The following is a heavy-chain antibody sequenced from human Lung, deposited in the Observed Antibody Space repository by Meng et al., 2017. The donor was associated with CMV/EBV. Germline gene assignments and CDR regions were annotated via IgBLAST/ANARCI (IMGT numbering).Heavy chain of an antibody. CDR3: AAQRFVPTAPFDY. CDR2: IYYGGST. V-gene: IGHV4-31*02. J-gene: IGHJ4*02. CDR1: GGPIHSGKCF. Sequence: FGGPIHSGKCFWSRIRQHPGKGLEYIWYIYYGGSTYYSPSLKSRATISVDTSKEQFSLKLNSVTAADTAVYYCAAQRFVPTAPFDYWGQGALVTVSS. D-gene: IGHD2-2*01.